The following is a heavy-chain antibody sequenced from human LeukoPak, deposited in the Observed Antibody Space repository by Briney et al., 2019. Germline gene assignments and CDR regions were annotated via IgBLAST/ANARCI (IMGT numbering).Heavy chain of an antibody. Sequence: SETLSLTCTVSGGSISSYYWSWIRQPPGKGLEWIGYIYYSGSTNYNPSLKSRATISVDTSKNQFSLKLSSVTAADTAVYYCARLGSSGSYYYYYGMDVWGQGTTVTVSS. D-gene: IGHD1-26*01. CDR1: GGSISSYY. CDR3: ARLGSSGSYYYYYGMDV. CDR2: IYYSGST. V-gene: IGHV4-59*08. J-gene: IGHJ6*02.